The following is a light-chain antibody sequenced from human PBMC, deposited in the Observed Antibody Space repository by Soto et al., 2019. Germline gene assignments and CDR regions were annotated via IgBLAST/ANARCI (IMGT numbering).Light chain of an antibody. CDR1: SSDIGGYNY. V-gene: IGLV2-14*03. J-gene: IGLJ1*01. Sequence: QSALTQPPSASGSPGQSVTISCTGTSSDIGGYNYVSWYQQHPGTAPKLIIYDVSDRPSGVSDRFSGSKSGNTASLTISGLQAEDEGDYYCTSYSGITTLGVFGSGTKLTVL. CDR2: DVS. CDR3: TSYSGITTLGV.